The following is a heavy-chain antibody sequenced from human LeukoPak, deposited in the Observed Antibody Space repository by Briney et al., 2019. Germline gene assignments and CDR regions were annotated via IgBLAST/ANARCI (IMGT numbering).Heavy chain of an antibody. CDR3: AKILTGVSTGDAFDI. CDR2: ISFDGRNK. CDR1: GFTFSTHG. Sequence: GGSLRLSCAASGFTFSTHGMHWVRQTPDKGLEWVAVISFDGRNKYYADSVKGRFTISRDTSNNTLYLQMNSLRAEDAAVYYCAKILTGVSTGDAFDIWGQGTLVTVSS. J-gene: IGHJ3*02. D-gene: IGHD3-3*01. V-gene: IGHV3-30*18.